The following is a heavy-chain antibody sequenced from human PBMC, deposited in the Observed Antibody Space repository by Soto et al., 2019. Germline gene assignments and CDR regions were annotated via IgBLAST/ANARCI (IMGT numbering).Heavy chain of an antibody. CDR3: ARDRGVGVANWFDP. J-gene: IGHJ5*02. V-gene: IGHV1-18*01. CDR2: ISAYNGNT. CDR1: GYTFTSYG. Sequence: GASVKVSCKASGYTFTSYGISWVRQAPGQGLERMGWISAYNGNTNYAQKLQGRVTMTTDTSTSTAYMELRSLRSDDTSVYFCARDRGVGVANWFDPWGQGTLVTVSS. D-gene: IGHD2-15*01.